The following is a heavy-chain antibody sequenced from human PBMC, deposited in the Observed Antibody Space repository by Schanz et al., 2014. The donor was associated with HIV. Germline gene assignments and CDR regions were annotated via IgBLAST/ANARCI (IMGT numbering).Heavy chain of an antibody. J-gene: IGHJ4*02. CDR2: ISHDGSKK. CDR1: GFSFSNFG. D-gene: IGHD6-6*01. Sequence: QVQLVESGGGVVQPGRSLRLSCAASGFSFSNFGMYWVRQAPGKGLEWVAVISHDGSKKYYADSVRGRIIISRDNSKNTLYLQMNSLRADDTAVYYCAKGWRGYSISSLVDYWGQGSLVSVSS. V-gene: IGHV3-30*18. CDR3: AKGWRGYSISSLVDY.